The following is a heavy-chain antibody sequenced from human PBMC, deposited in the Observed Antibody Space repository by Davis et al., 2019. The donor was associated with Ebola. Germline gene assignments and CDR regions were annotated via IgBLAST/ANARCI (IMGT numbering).Heavy chain of an antibody. CDR3: ARLIVKRSSYGMDV. CDR2: MNPNSGNT. Sequence: ASVKVSCKASGYTFTSYDINWVRQATGQGLEWMGWMNPNSGNTGYAQKFQGRVTMTRNTSISTAYMELSSLRSEDTAVYYCARLIVKRSSYGMDVWGKGTTVTVSS. D-gene: IGHD3-16*02. J-gene: IGHJ6*04. V-gene: IGHV1-8*01. CDR1: GYTFTSYD.